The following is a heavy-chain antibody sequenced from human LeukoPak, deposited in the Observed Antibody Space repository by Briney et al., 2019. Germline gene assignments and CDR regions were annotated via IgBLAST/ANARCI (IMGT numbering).Heavy chain of an antibody. CDR1: GFTFDDHA. D-gene: IGHD6-6*01. V-gene: IGHV3-9*01. CDR3: ARVSTYTTSSGEFDY. J-gene: IGHJ4*02. Sequence: PARSLRLSCAASGFTFDDHAMHWVRQAPGKGLEWVSGISWNSGGIAYADSVKGRFTISRDNAKNSLYLQMNSLRAEDTALYYCARVSTYTTSSGEFDYWGQGTLVTVSS. CDR2: ISWNSGGI.